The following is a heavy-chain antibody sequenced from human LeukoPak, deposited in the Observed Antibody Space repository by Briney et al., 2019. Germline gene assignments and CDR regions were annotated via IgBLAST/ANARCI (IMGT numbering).Heavy chain of an antibody. V-gene: IGHV3-23*01. J-gene: IGHJ5*02. CDR3: AKAARFTVILVVIS. Sequence: GGSLRLSCAASGFTFSSYAMSWVRQAPGKGLEWVSTISGSGGSTYYADSVKGRFTVSRDNSKNTLYLQMNRLRAEDTAIYYCAKAARFTVILVVISWGQGTLVTVSS. D-gene: IGHD3-22*01. CDR2: ISGSGGST. CDR1: GFTFSSYA.